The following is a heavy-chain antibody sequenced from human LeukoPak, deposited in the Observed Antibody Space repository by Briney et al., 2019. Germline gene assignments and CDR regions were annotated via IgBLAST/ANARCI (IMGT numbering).Heavy chain of an antibody. V-gene: IGHV4-59*01. CDR2: IYYSGST. J-gene: IGHJ2*01. Sequence: SETLSLTCTVSGGSISSYYWSWIRQPPGKGLEWIGYIYYSGSTNYNPSLKSRVTISVDTSKNQFSLKLSSVTAADTAVYYCARGGFGTTVVTRLWYFDLWGRGTLVTVSS. CDR3: ARGGFGTTVVTRLWYFDL. D-gene: IGHD4-23*01. CDR1: GGSISSYY.